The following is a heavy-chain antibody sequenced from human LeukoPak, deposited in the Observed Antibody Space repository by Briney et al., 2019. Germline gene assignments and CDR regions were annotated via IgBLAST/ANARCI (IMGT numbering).Heavy chain of an antibody. CDR3: ARDKYGSSGMDV. Sequence: PGGSLRLSCAASGFTFSSYEMNWVRQAPGKGLEWVSYISSSGSTIYYADSVKGRFTISRDNAKNSLYQQMNSLRAEDTAVYYCARDKYGSSGMDVWGQGTTVTVSS. D-gene: IGHD3-10*01. CDR2: ISSSGSTI. J-gene: IGHJ6*02. CDR1: GFTFSSYE. V-gene: IGHV3-48*03.